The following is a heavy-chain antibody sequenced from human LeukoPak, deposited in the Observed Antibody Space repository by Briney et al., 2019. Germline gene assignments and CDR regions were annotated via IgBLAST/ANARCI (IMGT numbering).Heavy chain of an antibody. CDR2: INHSGST. D-gene: IGHD3-10*01. CDR3: ARGRGLLWFGELLNRKLTFDY. Sequence: SETLSLTCAVYGGSFSGYYWSWIRQPPGKGLKWIGEINHSGSTNYNPSPKSRVTISVGTSKDQFSLKLSSVTAADTAVYYCARGRGLLWFGELLNRKLTFDYWGQGTLVTVSS. J-gene: IGHJ4*02. V-gene: IGHV4-34*01. CDR1: GGSFSGYY.